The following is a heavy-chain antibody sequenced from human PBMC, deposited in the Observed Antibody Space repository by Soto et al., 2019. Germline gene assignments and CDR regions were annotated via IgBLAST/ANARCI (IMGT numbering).Heavy chain of an antibody. V-gene: IGHV3-53*01. CDR2: IYSGGST. J-gene: IGHJ1*01. CDR3: ARDRPYYYDSSGYYAY. Sequence: GGSLRLSCAASGFTVSSNYMSWVRQAPGKGLEWVSVIYSGGSTYYADSVKGRFTISRDNSKNTLYLQMNSLRAEDTAVYYCARDRPYYYDSSGYYAYWAQRTLVTVSS. D-gene: IGHD3-22*01. CDR1: GFTVSSNY.